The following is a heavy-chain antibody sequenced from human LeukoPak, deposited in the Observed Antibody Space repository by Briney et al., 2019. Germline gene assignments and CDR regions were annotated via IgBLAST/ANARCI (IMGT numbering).Heavy chain of an antibody. CDR1: GFTFSSYW. J-gene: IGHJ6*03. D-gene: IGHD5-18*01. CDR3: ARITIQHYYYYMDV. V-gene: IGHV3-7*01. CDR2: IKQDGSEK. Sequence: PGGSLRLSCAASGFTFSSYWMSWVRQAPGKGLEWVANIKQDGSEKYYVVSVKGRFTISRDNAKNSLYLQVNSLRAEDTAVYFCARITIQHYYYYMDVWGKGTTVTVSS.